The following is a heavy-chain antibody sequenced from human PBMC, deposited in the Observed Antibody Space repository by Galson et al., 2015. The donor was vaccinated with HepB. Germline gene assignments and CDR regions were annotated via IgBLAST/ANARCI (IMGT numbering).Heavy chain of an antibody. J-gene: IGHJ4*02. CDR1: GFTLSTYA. D-gene: IGHD2-8*02. CDR2: IWYAGSNK. CDR3: GTGGVG. V-gene: IGHV3-33*08. Sequence: SLRLSCAASGFTLSTYAMRWVRQAPGKGLEWVAVIWYAGSNKYYTDSVKGRFTISRDNSKNTLYLQMNSLRAEDTAVYYCGTGGVGWGQGTLVTVSS.